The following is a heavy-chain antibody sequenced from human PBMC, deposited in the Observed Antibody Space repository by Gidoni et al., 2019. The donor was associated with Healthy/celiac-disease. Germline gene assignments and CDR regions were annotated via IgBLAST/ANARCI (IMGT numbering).Heavy chain of an antibody. CDR1: GGSISSSSYY. Sequence: SGGSISSSSYYWGWIRQPPGKGLEWIGSIYYSGSTYYNPSLKSRVTISVDTSKNQFSLKLSSVTAADTAVYYCARQSRQNLIVVVVAATYYFDYWGQGTLVTVSS. V-gene: IGHV4-39*01. CDR2: IYYSGST. J-gene: IGHJ4*02. D-gene: IGHD2-15*01. CDR3: ARQSRQNLIVVVVAATYYFDY.